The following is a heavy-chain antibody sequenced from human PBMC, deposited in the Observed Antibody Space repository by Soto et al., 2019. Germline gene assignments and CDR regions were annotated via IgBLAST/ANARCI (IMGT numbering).Heavy chain of an antibody. CDR3: TREQTSTVVTQ. CDR2: VYYSGST. J-gene: IGHJ4*02. CDR1: GGSMSNYY. Sequence: SETLSLTCTVSGGSMSNYYWSWIRQPPGKGLEWIGCVYYSGSTNYNPSLESRVTISVDTSKNQFSLKLSSVTAADTAVYYCTREQTSTVVTQWGQGTLVTVSS. D-gene: IGHD4-17*01. V-gene: IGHV4-59*01.